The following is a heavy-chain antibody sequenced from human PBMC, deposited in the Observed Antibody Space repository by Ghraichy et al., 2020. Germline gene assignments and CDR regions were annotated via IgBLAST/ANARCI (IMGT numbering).Heavy chain of an antibody. V-gene: IGHV3-73*01. J-gene: IGHJ4*02. CDR3: TRPWQGRALDYFDY. CDR1: GFTFRGSA. CDR2: IRSEADSYAT. Sequence: GGSLRLSCAASGFTFRGSALHWVRQASGKGLEWVGRIRSEADSYATAYAASVKGRFTISRDDSKNTAYLQMNSLKTEDTAVYYCTRPWQGRALDYFDYWGQGTLVTVSS.